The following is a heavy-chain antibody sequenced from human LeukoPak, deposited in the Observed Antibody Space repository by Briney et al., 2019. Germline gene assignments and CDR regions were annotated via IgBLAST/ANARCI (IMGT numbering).Heavy chain of an antibody. CDR2: IYYSGST. D-gene: IGHD3-22*01. CDR1: GGSISSGDYY. V-gene: IGHV4-30-4*01. Sequence: PSQTLSLTCTVSGGSISSGDYYWSWIRQPPGRGLEWIGYIYYSGSTYYNPSPKSRVTISVDTSKNQFSLKLSSVTAADTAVYYCARDYYDSSALFYWGQGTLVTVSS. CDR3: ARDYYDSSALFY. J-gene: IGHJ4*02.